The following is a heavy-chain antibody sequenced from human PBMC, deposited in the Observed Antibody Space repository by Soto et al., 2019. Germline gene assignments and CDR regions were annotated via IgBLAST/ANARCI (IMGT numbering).Heavy chain of an antibody. J-gene: IGHJ6*01. CDR3: ARGGVSTPASAF. CDR2: IYPSDSDT. D-gene: IGHD3-3*01. Sequence: GKGLELMGIIYPSDSDTRYRPSFQGQVTISADKSISSAYLQWSSLRASDTAMYYCARGGVSTPASAFWGKRTSVPV. V-gene: IGHV5-51*01.